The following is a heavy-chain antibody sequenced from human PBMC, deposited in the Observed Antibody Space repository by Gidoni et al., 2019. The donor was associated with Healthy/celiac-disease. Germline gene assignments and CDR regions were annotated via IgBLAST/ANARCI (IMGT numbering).Heavy chain of an antibody. V-gene: IGHV4-34*01. D-gene: IGHD3-10*01. CDR2: IKHNGST. J-gene: IGHJ4*02. Sequence: QVQLQQWGAGLLKHSKTLSLTCAVYGGSFRGSYWRWIRQPPGKGLEWIGEIKHNGSTNYNPSLKSRVTISVDTSKTQFPLKLSSVTAADTAVYYCAREGRYYYGSGGTYYFDYWGQGTLVTVSS. CDR1: GGSFRGSY. CDR3: AREGRYYYGSGGTYYFDY.